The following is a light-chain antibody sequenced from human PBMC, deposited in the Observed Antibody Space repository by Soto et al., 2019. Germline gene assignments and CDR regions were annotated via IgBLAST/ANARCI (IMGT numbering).Light chain of an antibody. V-gene: IGKV1-39*01. CDR1: QIISNY. Sequence: DIQMTQSPSSLSASVGDRVTITCRASQIISNYLNWYQQKPGQAPKLLIYATSSLQSGVPSSFSGSGSGTDFTLTISSLQPEDFATYYCQQSHSTPYTFGQGTKLEIK. J-gene: IGKJ2*01. CDR3: QQSHSTPYT. CDR2: ATS.